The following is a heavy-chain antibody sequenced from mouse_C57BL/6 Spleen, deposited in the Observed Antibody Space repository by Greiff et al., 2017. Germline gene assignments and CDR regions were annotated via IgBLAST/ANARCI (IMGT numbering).Heavy chain of an antibody. V-gene: IGHV1-64*01. Sequence: QVQLQQPGAELVRPGASVKLSCKASGYTFTSYWMHWVKQRPGQGLEWIGMIKPNSGSTNYNQKFKSKATLTVAKSSSTAYMQLSSLTSEDSAVYDCARKGGPYFDDWGQGTTLTVSS. CDR2: IKPNSGST. CDR3: ARKGGPYFDD. J-gene: IGHJ2*01. CDR1: GYTFTSYW.